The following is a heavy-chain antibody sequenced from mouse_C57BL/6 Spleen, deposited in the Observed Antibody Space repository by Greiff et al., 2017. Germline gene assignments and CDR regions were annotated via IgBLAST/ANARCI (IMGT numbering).Heavy chain of an antibody. J-gene: IGHJ3*01. CDR1: GFTFSSYT. CDR2: ISGGGGNT. V-gene: IGHV5-9*01. CDR3: ARHGAFAY. Sequence: EVQLKESGGGLVKPGGSLKLSCAASGFTFSSYTMSWVRQTPEKRLEWVATISGGGGNTYYPDSVKGRFTISRDNAKNTLYLQMSSLRSEDTALYYCARHGAFAYWGQGTLVTVSA.